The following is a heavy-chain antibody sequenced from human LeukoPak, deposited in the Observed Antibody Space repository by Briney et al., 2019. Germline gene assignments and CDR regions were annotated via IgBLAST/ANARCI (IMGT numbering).Heavy chain of an antibody. CDR1: GGSTSSYY. V-gene: IGHV4-4*09. D-gene: IGHD2-15*01. CDR3: ARRVVFRENRGYCSGGSCQNWFDP. CDR2: IYTSGST. J-gene: IGHJ5*02. Sequence: SQTLSLTCTVSGGSTSSYYWSWIRQPPGKGRGWIGYIYTSGSTNYNPSLKSRVTISVDTSKNQFSLKLSSVTAADTAVYYCARRVVFRENRGYCSGGSCQNWFDPWGQGTLVTVSS.